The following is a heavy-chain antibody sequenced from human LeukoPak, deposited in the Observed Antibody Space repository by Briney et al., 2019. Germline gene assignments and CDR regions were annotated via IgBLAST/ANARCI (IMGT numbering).Heavy chain of an antibody. Sequence: GGSLRLSCAASGFTFSSYGMHWVRQPPGKGLEWVAIIWYDGSYKYYADSVKGRFTVSRDNSKNTLYLQVNSLTAEDTAVYYCARGNSDAFDIWGQGTMVTVSS. CDR2: IWYDGSYK. V-gene: IGHV3-33*01. J-gene: IGHJ3*02. CDR3: ARGNSDAFDI. CDR1: GFTFSSYG. D-gene: IGHD4-23*01.